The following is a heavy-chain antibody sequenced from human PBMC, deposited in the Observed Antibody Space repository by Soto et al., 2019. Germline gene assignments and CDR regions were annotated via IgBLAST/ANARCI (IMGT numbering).Heavy chain of an antibody. J-gene: IGHJ4*02. CDR2: ISGSGGST. CDR3: AKEAPFYIAAAGTANDY. D-gene: IGHD6-13*01. Sequence: PGGSLRLSCAASGFTFSSYAMSWVRQAPGKGLEWVSAISGSGGSTYYADSVKGRFTISRDNSKNTLYLQMNSLRAEDTAVYYCAKEAPFYIAAAGTANDYWGQGTLVTVSS. CDR1: GFTFSSYA. V-gene: IGHV3-23*01.